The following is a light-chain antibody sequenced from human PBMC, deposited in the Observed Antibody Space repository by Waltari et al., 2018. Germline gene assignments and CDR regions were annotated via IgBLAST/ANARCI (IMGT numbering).Light chain of an antibody. Sequence: TCRASQSIVGWLACYQQKPGKAPNLLIYKASNLESGVPSRFSGSGSGTEFTLTISSLQPDDFATYYCQQYKSYSRTFGQGTKVEIK. CDR3: QQYKSYSRT. J-gene: IGKJ1*01. CDR2: KAS. V-gene: IGKV1-5*03. CDR1: QSIVGW.